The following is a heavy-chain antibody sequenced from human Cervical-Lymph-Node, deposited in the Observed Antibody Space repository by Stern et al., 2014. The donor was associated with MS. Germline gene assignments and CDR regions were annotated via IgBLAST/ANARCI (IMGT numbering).Heavy chain of an antibody. CDR3: ARAPREAAAGPPLWYFDL. CDR1: GGSISSGGYY. Sequence: VQLLELGPGLVKPSQTLSLTCTVSGGSISSGGYYWSWIRQHPGKGLEWVGYIYYSGSTYYNPSLKSRVTISVDTSKNQFSLKLSSVTAADTAVYYCARAPREAAAGPPLWYFDLWGRGTLVTVSS. CDR2: IYYSGST. J-gene: IGHJ2*01. V-gene: IGHV4-31*03. D-gene: IGHD6-13*01.